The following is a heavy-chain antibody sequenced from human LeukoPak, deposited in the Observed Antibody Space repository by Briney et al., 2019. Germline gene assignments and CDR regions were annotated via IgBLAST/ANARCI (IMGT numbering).Heavy chain of an antibody. CDR3: ARAYGDYFDY. V-gene: IGHV3-13*04. CDR1: GFTFSSYD. Sequence: GGSLRLSCATSGFTFSSYDMHWVRQVTGKSLEWVSTIGTAGDTKYPGSVKGRFTISRENAKNSLYLQMNSLRAGDTAVYYCARAYGDYFDYWGQGTLVTVSS. D-gene: IGHD4-17*01. CDR2: IGTAGDT. J-gene: IGHJ4*02.